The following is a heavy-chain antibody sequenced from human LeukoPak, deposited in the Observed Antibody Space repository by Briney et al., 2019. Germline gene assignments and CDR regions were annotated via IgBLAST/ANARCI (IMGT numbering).Heavy chain of an antibody. Sequence: GGSLRLSCAASGFAFSNYNMHWVRQAPGKGLEWVSYISSSSSTIFYADSVKGRFTISRDNAKSSLYLQMNSLRDEDTAVYYCARGLYYSGSWSTRFCHWGQGTLVTVSS. CDR3: ARGLYYSGSWSTRFCH. CDR1: GFAFSNYN. V-gene: IGHV3-48*02. D-gene: IGHD3-10*01. CDR2: ISSSSSTI. J-gene: IGHJ4*02.